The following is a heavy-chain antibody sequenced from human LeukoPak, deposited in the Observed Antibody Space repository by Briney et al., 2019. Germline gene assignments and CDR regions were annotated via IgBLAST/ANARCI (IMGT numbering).Heavy chain of an antibody. J-gene: IGHJ4*02. CDR3: ARRAGDYSHPYDY. D-gene: IGHD3-22*01. CDR2: IYSGGST. CDR1: GFTVSSNY. V-gene: IGHV3-53*01. Sequence: GGSLRLSCAASGFTVSSNYMSWVRQAPGKGLEWVSVIYSGGSTYYTDSVKGRFTISRDNSKNTLYLQMNSLRAEDTAVYYCARRAGDYSHPYDYWGQGILVTVSS.